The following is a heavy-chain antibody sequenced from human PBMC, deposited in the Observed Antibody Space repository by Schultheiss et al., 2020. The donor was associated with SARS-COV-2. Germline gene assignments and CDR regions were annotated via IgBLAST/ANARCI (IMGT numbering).Heavy chain of an antibody. D-gene: IGHD3-22*01. CDR1: GYTFTSYG. CDR2: INPNSGGT. V-gene: IGHV1-2*06. J-gene: IGHJ6*02. CDR3: ARYDSSSVYYYYGMDV. Sequence: ASVKVSCKASGYTFTSYGISWVRQAPGQGLEWMGRINPNSGGTNYAQKFQGRITMARDTSISTAYMELRSLRSEDTAVYYCARYDSSSVYYYYGMDVWGQGTTVTVSS.